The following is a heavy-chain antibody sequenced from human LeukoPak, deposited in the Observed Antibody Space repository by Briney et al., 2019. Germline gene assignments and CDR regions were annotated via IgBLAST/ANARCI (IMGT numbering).Heavy chain of an antibody. Sequence: ASVKVSCKASGYTFTSYGISWVRQTPGQGLEWMGWISAYNGNTNYAQKLQGRVTMTTDTSTSTAYMELRSLRSDDTAVYYCARTSSTSCCDWFDPWGQGTLVTVSS. CDR1: GYTFTSYG. CDR3: ARTSSTSCCDWFDP. D-gene: IGHD2-2*01. J-gene: IGHJ5*02. V-gene: IGHV1-18*01. CDR2: ISAYNGNT.